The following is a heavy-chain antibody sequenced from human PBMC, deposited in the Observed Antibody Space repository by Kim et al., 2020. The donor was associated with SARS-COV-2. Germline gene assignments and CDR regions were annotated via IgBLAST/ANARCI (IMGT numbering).Heavy chain of an antibody. CDR3: AKEGLAYCGGDCSWYFDL. J-gene: IGHJ2*01. V-gene: IGHV3-30*18. D-gene: IGHD2-21*02. Sequence: GGSLRLSCAASGFTFSSYGMHWVRQAPGKGLEWVAVISYDGSNKYYADSVKGRFTISRDNSKNTLYLQMNSLRAEDTAVYYCAKEGLAYCGGDCSWYFDLWGRGTLVTVSS. CDR2: ISYDGSNK. CDR1: GFTFSSYG.